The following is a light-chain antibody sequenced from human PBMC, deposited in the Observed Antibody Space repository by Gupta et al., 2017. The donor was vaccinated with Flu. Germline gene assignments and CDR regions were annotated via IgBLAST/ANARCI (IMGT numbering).Light chain of an antibody. Sequence: TISCTGTGSDVGLYNLVSWYQQHPGKAPKLLLYEVTKRPSGVSDRFSGSKSGSPASLTISDLQTEDEADYYCCSYGGSLTWVFGGGSKLTVL. V-gene: IGLV2-23*02. CDR3: CSYGGSLTWV. CDR2: EVT. J-gene: IGLJ3*02. CDR1: GSDVGLYNL.